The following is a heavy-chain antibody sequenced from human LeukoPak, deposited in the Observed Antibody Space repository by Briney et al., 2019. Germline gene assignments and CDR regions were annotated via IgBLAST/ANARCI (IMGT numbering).Heavy chain of an antibody. V-gene: IGHV3-33*01. D-gene: IGHD7-27*01. J-gene: IGHJ3*02. CDR3: ARDSNWVNDAFDI. CDR2: IWYDGSNK. CDR1: GFTFSSYG. Sequence: PGGSLRLSCAASGFTFSSYGMHWVRQAPGKGLEWVAVIWYDGSNKYYADSVKGRFTISRDNSKNTLYLQMNSLRAEDTAVYYCARDSNWVNDAFDIWGQGTMVTVSS.